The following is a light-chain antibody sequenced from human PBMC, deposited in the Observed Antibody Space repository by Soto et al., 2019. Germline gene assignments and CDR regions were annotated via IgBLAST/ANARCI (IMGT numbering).Light chain of an antibody. Sequence: EILLTQSPGTLSLSHGQSTTLXXRASKSLSSRFLAWYQQKPGQAPXFLIYGASSRAAGVPDRFSGSWSGTDFTLTISRLEPEDFAVYYCQQYGRSGTFGQGTKVDIK. J-gene: IGKJ1*01. CDR3: QQYGRSGT. V-gene: IGKV3-20*01. CDR2: GAS. CDR1: KSLSSRF.